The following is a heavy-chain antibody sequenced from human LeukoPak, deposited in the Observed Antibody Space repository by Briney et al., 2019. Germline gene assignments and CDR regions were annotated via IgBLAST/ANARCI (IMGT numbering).Heavy chain of an antibody. CDR1: GFTFDDYA. D-gene: IGHD6-13*01. V-gene: IGHV3-74*01. CDR3: ARARYSSTRDAFDI. Sequence: PGGSLRLSCAASGFTFDDYAMHWVRQAPGKGLVWVSHIKSDGGDTSFADSVKGRFTISRDNANNTLYLQMNSLRADDTALYYCARARYSSTRDAFDIWGQGTMVTVSS. J-gene: IGHJ3*02. CDR2: IKSDGGDT.